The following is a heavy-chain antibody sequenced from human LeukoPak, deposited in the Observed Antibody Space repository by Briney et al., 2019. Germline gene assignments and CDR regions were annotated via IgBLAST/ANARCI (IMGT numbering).Heavy chain of an antibody. CDR1: GYTFTGYY. Sequence: ASVKVSCKASGYTFTGYYMHWVRQAPGQGLEWMGWINPNSGGTNYAQKFQGRVTMTRDTSISTAYMELSRLRYDDTAVYYCARGYCSSTSCYDDWFDPWGQGTLVTVSS. J-gene: IGHJ5*02. D-gene: IGHD2-2*01. CDR3: ARGYCSSTSCYDDWFDP. CDR2: INPNSGGT. V-gene: IGHV1-2*02.